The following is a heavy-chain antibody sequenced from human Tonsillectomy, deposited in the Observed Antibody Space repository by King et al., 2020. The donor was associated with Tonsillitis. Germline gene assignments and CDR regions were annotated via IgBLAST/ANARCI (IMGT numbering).Heavy chain of an antibody. CDR3: ARGGFAVAPTPFDY. Sequence: VQLQESGPGLVKPSETLSLTCTVSGGSIRRYYWSWIRQPPGKGLEWIGYISYSGSTNYNPSLKSRVNISIHTSENQFSLKLSSVTAADTAVYYCARGGFAVAPTPFDYWGHGTLVTVSS. V-gene: IGHV4-59*01. J-gene: IGHJ4*01. CDR1: GGSIRRYY. CDR2: ISYSGST. D-gene: IGHD6-19*01.